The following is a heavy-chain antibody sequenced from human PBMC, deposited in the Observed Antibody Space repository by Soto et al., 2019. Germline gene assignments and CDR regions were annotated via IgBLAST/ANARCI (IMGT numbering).Heavy chain of an antibody. D-gene: IGHD3-22*01. V-gene: IGHV3-23*01. CDR1: GFTFSSYA. CDR3: AKGKYYYDSSGYYRPTEYFQH. CDR2: ISGSGGST. J-gene: IGHJ1*01. Sequence: GGSLRLSCAASGFTFSSYAMSWVRQAPGKGLEWVSAISGSGGSTYYADSVKGRFTISRDNSKNTLYLQMNSLRAEDTAVYYCAKGKYYYDSSGYYRPTEYFQHWGQGTLVTVSS.